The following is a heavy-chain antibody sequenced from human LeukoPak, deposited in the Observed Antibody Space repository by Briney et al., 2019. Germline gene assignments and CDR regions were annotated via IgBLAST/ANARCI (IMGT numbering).Heavy chain of an antibody. CDR3: AREPLSCGGDCYSNY. Sequence: GESLKISCKGSGYSFTSYWIGWVRQMPGKGLEWMGIIYPGDSDTRYSPSFQGQVTISADKSISTAYLQWSSLKASDTAMYYCAREPLSCGGDCYSNYWGQGTLVTVSS. CDR1: GYSFTSYW. J-gene: IGHJ4*02. V-gene: IGHV5-51*01. D-gene: IGHD2-21*02. CDR2: IYPGDSDT.